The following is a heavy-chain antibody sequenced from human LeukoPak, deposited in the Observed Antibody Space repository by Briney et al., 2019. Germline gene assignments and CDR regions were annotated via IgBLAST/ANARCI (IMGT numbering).Heavy chain of an antibody. CDR2: ISASGADT. V-gene: IGHV3-23*01. D-gene: IGHD4-17*01. J-gene: IGHJ4*02. Sequence: GGSLRLSCTTSGFIFANYAMAWVRQSPGKGLEWVSTISASGADTYYADSVRGRFTISRDNSGHILYLQLNSLRAEDTAVYYCARESGSVTSEVDFDYWGQGTLVTVSS. CDR1: GFIFANYA. CDR3: ARESGSVTSEVDFDY.